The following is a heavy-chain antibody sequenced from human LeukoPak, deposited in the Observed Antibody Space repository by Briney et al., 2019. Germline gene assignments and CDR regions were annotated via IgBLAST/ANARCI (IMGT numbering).Heavy chain of an antibody. Sequence: PGGSLRLSCAASGFTLSGLWMHWVRQPAGKGLEWVSRMNSGGTTTTYADSVKGRFTISRDNAKNTLFLQMNSLTVEDTAVYYCVRCLGVKAGDLWGQGSLVTVSS. J-gene: IGHJ5*02. V-gene: IGHV3-74*01. CDR2: MNSGGTTT. D-gene: IGHD2/OR15-2a*01. CDR1: GFTLSGLW. CDR3: VRCLGVKAGDL.